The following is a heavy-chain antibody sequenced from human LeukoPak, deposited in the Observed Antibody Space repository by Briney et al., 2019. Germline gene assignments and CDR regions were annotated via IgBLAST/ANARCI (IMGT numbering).Heavy chain of an antibody. J-gene: IGHJ4*02. CDR1: GFTFSSYA. CDR2: IGVSGGST. Sequence: PGGSLRLSCAASGFTFSSYAMSWVRQAPGKGLEWVSTIGVSGGSTFYADSVKGRFTNSRDNSKNTLYLQMNSLRVEDTAVYYCVLITIFGVVTDYWGQGTLVTVSS. CDR3: VLITIFGVVTDY. V-gene: IGHV3-23*01. D-gene: IGHD3-3*01.